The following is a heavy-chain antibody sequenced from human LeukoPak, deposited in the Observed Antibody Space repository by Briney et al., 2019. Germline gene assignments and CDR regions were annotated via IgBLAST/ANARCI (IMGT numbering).Heavy chain of an antibody. V-gene: IGHV4-31*03. CDR3: ASSLIRFGELLYPDAFDI. D-gene: IGHD3-10*01. Sequence: SQTLCLTCTVSGGSISSGGYYWSWIRQHPGKGLEWIGYIYYSGSTYYNPSLKSRVTISVDTSKNQFSLKLSSVTAADTAVYYCASSLIRFGELLYPDAFDIWGQGTMVTVSS. J-gene: IGHJ3*02. CDR2: IYYSGST. CDR1: GGSISSGGYY.